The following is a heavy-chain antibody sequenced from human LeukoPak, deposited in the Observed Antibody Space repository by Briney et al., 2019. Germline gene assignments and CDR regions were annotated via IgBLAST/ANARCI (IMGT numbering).Heavy chain of an antibody. J-gene: IGHJ4*02. CDR3: ARGVRPVVH. CDR1: GGSISSGGYS. Sequence: PSETLSLTCAVSGGSISSGGYSWSWTRQPPGKGLEWIGYIYHSGSTYYNPSLKSRVTISVDRSKNQFSLKLSPVTAADTAVYYCARGVRPVVHWGQGTLVTVSS. V-gene: IGHV4-30-2*01. D-gene: IGHD3-10*01. CDR2: IYHSGST.